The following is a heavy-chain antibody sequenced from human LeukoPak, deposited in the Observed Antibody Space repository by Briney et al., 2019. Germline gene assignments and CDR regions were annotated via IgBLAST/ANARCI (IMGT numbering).Heavy chain of an antibody. D-gene: IGHD6-19*01. CDR3: ARAGYSSGWYPSGAFDI. J-gene: IGHJ3*02. Sequence: GGSLRLSCAASGFTFSSYWMSWVRQAPGKGLEWVANIKQDGSEKYYVDSVKGRFTISRDNAKNSLYLQMNSLRAEDTAVYYCARAGYSSGWYPSGAFDIWGQGTMVTVSS. CDR1: GFTFSSYW. V-gene: IGHV3-7*01. CDR2: IKQDGSEK.